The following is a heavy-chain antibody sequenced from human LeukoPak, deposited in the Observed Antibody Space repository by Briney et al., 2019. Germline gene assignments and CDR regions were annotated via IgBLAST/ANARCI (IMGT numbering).Heavy chain of an antibody. V-gene: IGHV1-46*01. CDR1: GFTLSAYG. D-gene: IGHD2-8*01. CDR2: INPSGGST. CDR3: ARAVYEDAFDI. Sequence: PGGSLRLSCAASGFTLSAYGMHWVRQAPGQGLEWMGIINPSGGSTSYAQKFQGRVTMTRDTSTSTVYMELSSLRSEDTAVYYCARAVYEDAFDIWGQGTMVTVSS. J-gene: IGHJ3*02.